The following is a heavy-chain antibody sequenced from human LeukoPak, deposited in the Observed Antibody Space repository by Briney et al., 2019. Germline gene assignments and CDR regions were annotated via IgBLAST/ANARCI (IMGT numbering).Heavy chain of an antibody. CDR3: AKDLLGGEYYFDY. CDR1: GFTFSSYA. V-gene: IGHV3-23*01. CDR2: ISGSGGST. D-gene: IGHD3-16*01. Sequence: GGSLRLSCAASGFTFSSYAMSWVRQAPGKGLEWVSAISGSGGSTYYADSVKGRFTISRDNSKNTLYLQMSSLRAEDTAVYYCAKDLLGGEYYFDYWGQGTLVTVSS. J-gene: IGHJ4*02.